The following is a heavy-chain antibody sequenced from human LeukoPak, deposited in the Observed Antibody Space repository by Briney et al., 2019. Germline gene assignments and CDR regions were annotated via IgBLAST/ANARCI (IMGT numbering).Heavy chain of an antibody. CDR1: GFTFSSYT. CDR2: ISYDGSNK. V-gene: IGHV3-30-3*01. J-gene: IGHJ3*02. CDR3: ARYGPLDAFDI. Sequence: GRSLRLSCAASGFTFSSYTMHWVRQAPGKGLEWVAFISYDGSNKYYADSVKGRFTISRDNAKNSLYLQMNSLRAEDTAVYYCARYGPLDAFDIWGQGTMVTVSS. D-gene: IGHD4-17*01.